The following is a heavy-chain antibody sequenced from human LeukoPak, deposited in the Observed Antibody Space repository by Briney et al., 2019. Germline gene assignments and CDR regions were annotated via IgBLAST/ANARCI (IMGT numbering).Heavy chain of an antibody. J-gene: IGHJ4*02. CDR3: ARDLYGDYFAY. CDR1: GFTVSSNY. Sequence: GGSLRLSCAASGFTVSSNYMSWVRQAPGKGLEWVSVIYSGGSTYYADSVKGRFTISRDNAKNSLFLQMSSLRAEDTAVYYCARDLYGDYFAYWGQGTLVTVSS. V-gene: IGHV3-53*01. CDR2: IYSGGST. D-gene: IGHD4-17*01.